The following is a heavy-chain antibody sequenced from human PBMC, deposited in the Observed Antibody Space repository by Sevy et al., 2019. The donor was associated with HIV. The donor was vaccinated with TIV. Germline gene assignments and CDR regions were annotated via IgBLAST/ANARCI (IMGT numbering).Heavy chain of an antibody. CDR3: ASPGIVGANDY. Sequence: GGSLRLSCAASGFTFSSYAMHWVRQAPGKGLEWVAVISYDGSNKYYADSVKGRFTISRDNSKNTLYLQMNSLRAEDTAVYYCASPGIVGANDYWGQGTLVIVSS. D-gene: IGHD1-26*01. CDR1: GFTFSSYA. V-gene: IGHV3-30*04. CDR2: ISYDGSNK. J-gene: IGHJ4*02.